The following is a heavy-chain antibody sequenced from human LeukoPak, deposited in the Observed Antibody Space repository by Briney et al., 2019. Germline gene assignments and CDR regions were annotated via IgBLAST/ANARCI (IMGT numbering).Heavy chain of an antibody. J-gene: IGHJ3*02. CDR2: LIPIYGSA. CDR1: GGSFTFAGHA. D-gene: IGHD3-22*01. V-gene: IGHV1-69*13. Sequence: EASVKVSCKASGGSFTFAGHAISWVRQAPGQGLEWMGGLIPIYGSANYARKFQGRLTITSDESTRTAYMELSSLRPEDSAVHYCAGFFYDNSDDAFDIWGQGTMVTVSS. CDR3: AGFFYDNSDDAFDI.